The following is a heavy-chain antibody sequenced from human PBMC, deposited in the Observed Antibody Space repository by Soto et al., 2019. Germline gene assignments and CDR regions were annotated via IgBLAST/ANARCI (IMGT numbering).Heavy chain of an antibody. J-gene: IGHJ4*02. CDR2: INAGNGNT. Sequence: QVQLVQSGAEEKKPGASVKVSCKASGYTFTSYAMHWVRQAPGQRLERMGWINAGNGNTKYSQKLQGRVTITRDTSASTAYMELSSLRSEDTAVYYCARNEVGLRVFDYWGQGTLVTVSS. CDR3: ARNEVGLRVFDY. V-gene: IGHV1-3*05. D-gene: IGHD5-12*01. CDR1: GYTFTSYA.